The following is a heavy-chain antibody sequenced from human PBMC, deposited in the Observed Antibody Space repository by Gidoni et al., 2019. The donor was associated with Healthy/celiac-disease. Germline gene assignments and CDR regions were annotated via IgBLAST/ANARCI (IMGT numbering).Heavy chain of an antibody. J-gene: IGHJ4*02. CDR3: ARDGPYYYDSSGYPLDY. Sequence: EVQLVESGGGLVQPGGSLRLSCAASGFTFSSYEMNWVRQAPGKGLEWVSYISSSGSTIYYADSVKGRFTISRDNAKNSLYLQMNSLRAEDTAVYYCARDGPYYYDSSGYPLDYWGQGTLVTVSS. CDR1: GFTFSSYE. V-gene: IGHV3-48*03. CDR2: ISSSGSTI. D-gene: IGHD3-22*01.